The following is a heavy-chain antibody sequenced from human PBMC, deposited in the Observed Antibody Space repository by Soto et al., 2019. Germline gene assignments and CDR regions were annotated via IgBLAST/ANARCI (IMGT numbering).Heavy chain of an antibody. J-gene: IGHJ3*02. CDR3: ARPHIKGFGELVPDVHDAFDI. CDR2: INHSGST. V-gene: IGHV4-34*01. Sequence: SETLSLTCAVYGGSFSGYYWSWIRQPPGKGLEWIGEINHSGSTNYNPSAKSRVTISVDTSKNQFSLELSSVTAADTAVYYCARPHIKGFGELVPDVHDAFDIWGQGTMVTVSS. D-gene: IGHD3-10*01. CDR1: GGSFSGYY.